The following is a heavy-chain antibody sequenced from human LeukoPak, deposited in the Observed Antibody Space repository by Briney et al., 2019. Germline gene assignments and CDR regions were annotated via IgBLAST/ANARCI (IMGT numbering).Heavy chain of an antibody. CDR1: GFTFDDYT. J-gene: IGHJ6*02. V-gene: IGHV3-43*01. CDR2: ISWDGGST. CDR3: AKDRSGSGSYYRGYYYGMDV. Sequence: GGSLRLSCAASGFTFDDYTMHWVRQAPGKGLEWVSLISWDGGSTYYADSVKGRFTISRDNSKNSLYLQMNSLRTEGTALYYCAKDRSGSGSYYRGYYYGMDVWGQGTTVTVSS. D-gene: IGHD3-10*01.